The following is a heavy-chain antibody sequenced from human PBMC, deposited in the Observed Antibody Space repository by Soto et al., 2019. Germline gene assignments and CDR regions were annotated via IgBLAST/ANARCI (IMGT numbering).Heavy chain of an antibody. V-gene: IGHV1-69*12. Sequence: QVQLVQSGAEVKKPGSSVKVSCKASGGTFSSYAISWVRQAPGQGLEWMGGIIPIFGTANYAQKFQGRVTITADESTSTAYMELSSLRAEDTAVYYGAGGGMIVAAQSYFDYWGQGTLVTVSS. J-gene: IGHJ4*02. CDR2: IIPIFGTA. D-gene: IGHD3-22*01. CDR1: GGTFSSYA. CDR3: AGGGMIVAAQSYFDY.